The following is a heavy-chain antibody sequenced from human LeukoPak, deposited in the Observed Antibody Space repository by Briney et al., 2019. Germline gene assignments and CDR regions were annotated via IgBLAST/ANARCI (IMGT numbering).Heavy chain of an antibody. D-gene: IGHD6-19*01. Sequence: SGGSLRLSCAASGFTFSSYEMNWVRQAPGKGLEWVSYISSSGSTIYYADSVKGRFTISRDNAKNSLYLQMNSLRAEDTAVYYCARDLSSGWYYYYMDVWGKGTTVTISS. J-gene: IGHJ6*03. CDR3: ARDLSSGWYYYYMDV. V-gene: IGHV3-48*03. CDR1: GFTFSSYE. CDR2: ISSSGSTI.